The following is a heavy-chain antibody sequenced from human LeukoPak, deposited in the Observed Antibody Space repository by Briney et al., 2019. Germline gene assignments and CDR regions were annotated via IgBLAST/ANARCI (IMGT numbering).Heavy chain of an antibody. V-gene: IGHV3-21*01. J-gene: IGHJ4*02. CDR2: ISSSSSYI. CDR3: ARGEQWLVPRIFDY. CDR1: GFTFSSYS. Sequence: GGSLRLSCAASGFTFSSYSMNWVRQAPGKGLEWVSSISSSSSYIYYADSVKGRFTISRDNAKNSLYLQMNSLRAEDTAVYYCARGEQWLVPRIFDYWGQGTLVTVSS. D-gene: IGHD6-19*01.